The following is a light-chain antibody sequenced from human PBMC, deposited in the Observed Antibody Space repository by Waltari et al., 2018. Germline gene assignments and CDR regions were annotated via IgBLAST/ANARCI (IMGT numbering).Light chain of an antibody. CDR1: YLQGKS. CDR3: QVWDSGPDPWV. J-gene: IGLJ3*02. CDR2: LDN. Sequence: SYVLTQPPSVAVALGETARLTWEGDYLQGKSVHGSQEKSGQAPFLVMYLDNGRPSGVPERFSGSNSGNTATLTINRVEGGDEAEYYCQVWDSGPDPWVFGVGTKLTVL. V-gene: IGLV3-21*04.